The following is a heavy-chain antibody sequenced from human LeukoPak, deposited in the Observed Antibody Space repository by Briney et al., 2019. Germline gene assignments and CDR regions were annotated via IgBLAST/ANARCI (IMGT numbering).Heavy chain of an antibody. J-gene: IGHJ4*02. CDR2: ISNSGRNI. CDR3: ARDPSGSGSYYQYFDY. D-gene: IGHD3-10*01. CDR1: GFTFSSYE. V-gene: IGHV3-48*03. Sequence: GGTLRLSCAASGFTFSSYEMNWVRQAPGKGREGVSYISNSGRNIYYADAVKGGFTISRDNDKKTLYVQMNSLRAEDTGVYYCARDPSGSGSYYQYFDYWGQGTLVTVSS.